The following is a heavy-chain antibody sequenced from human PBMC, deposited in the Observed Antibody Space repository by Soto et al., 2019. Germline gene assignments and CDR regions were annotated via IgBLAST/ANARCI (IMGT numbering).Heavy chain of an antibody. CDR3: ARDSQFFGVAKGWFDP. D-gene: IGHD3-3*01. J-gene: IGHJ5*02. CDR1: GGTFSSYA. Sequence: SVKVSCKACGGTFSSYAISWVRQAPEQGLEWMGGIIPIFGTANYAQKFQGRVTITADESTSTAYMELSSLRSEDTAVYYCARDSQFFGVAKGWFDPWGQGTLLTVSS. CDR2: IIPIFGTA. V-gene: IGHV1-69*13.